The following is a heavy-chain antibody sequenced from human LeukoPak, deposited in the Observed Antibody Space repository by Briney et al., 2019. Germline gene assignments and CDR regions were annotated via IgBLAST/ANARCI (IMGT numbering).Heavy chain of an antibody. Sequence: PGGSLRLSCAASGFTVSSNYMSWVRQAPGKGLECFSVIYSGGTTYYADSVKGRFTISRDNSKNTLYLQMNSLRADDTAVYYCARANWNDDAFDIWGQGTMVTVS. J-gene: IGHJ3*02. V-gene: IGHV3-66*01. CDR3: ARANWNDDAFDI. CDR1: GFTVSSNY. CDR2: IYSGGTT. D-gene: IGHD1-20*01.